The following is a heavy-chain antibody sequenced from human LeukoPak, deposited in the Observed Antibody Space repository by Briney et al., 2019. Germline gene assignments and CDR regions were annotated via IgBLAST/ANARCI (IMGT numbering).Heavy chain of an antibody. CDR1: GFTFSSYE. J-gene: IGHJ4*02. CDR2: ISSSGSTI. D-gene: IGHD2-15*01. Sequence: PGGSLRLSCAASGFTFSSYEMNWVRQAPGKGLEWVSYISSSGSTIYYADSVKGRFTISRDNAKNSLYLQMNSLRAEDTAVYYCARYQKLGYCSDGRCYDVSTFDYWGQGTLVTVSS. V-gene: IGHV3-48*03. CDR3: ARYQKLGYCSDGRCYDVSTFDY.